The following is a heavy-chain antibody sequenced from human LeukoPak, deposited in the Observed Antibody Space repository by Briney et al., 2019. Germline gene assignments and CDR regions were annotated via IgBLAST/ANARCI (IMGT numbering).Heavy chain of an antibody. CDR3: ARMDIGSSGYFDY. Sequence: PGGSLRLSCAASGFTVSSNYMSWVRQAPGKGLEWVSVIYSGGSTYYADSVKGRFTISRDNSKNTLYLQMNSLRAEDTAVYYCARMDIGSSGYFDYWGQGTLVTVSS. J-gene: IGHJ4*02. CDR2: IYSGGST. CDR1: GFTVSSNY. D-gene: IGHD3-22*01. V-gene: IGHV3-66*01.